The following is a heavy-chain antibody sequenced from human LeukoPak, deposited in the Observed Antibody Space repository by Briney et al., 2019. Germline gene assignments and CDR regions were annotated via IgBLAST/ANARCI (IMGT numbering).Heavy chain of an antibody. CDR3: ARRHCSSTSCPLVDY. D-gene: IGHD2-2*01. CDR2: ITDTGTTI. Sequence: PGGTLRLSCAATGFTFSSYTMSWIRQAPGKGLEWVSYITDTGTTIYYPDSVKGRFTISRDNAKNSLYLQMNSLRAEDTAVYYCARRHCSSTSCPLVDYWGQGTLVTVSS. J-gene: IGHJ4*02. CDR1: GFTFSSYT. V-gene: IGHV3-48*04.